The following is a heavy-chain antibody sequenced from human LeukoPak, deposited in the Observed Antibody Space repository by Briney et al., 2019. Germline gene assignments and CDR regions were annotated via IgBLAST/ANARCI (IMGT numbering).Heavy chain of an antibody. Sequence: PGGSLRLSCAVSGFTFSSYAMSWVRQAPGKGLEWVSAISGSGGSTYYADSVKGRFTISRDNSKNTLYLQMNSLRAEDTAVYYCAKDRLYDGDYAILDYFDYWGQGTLVTVSS. CDR2: ISGSGGST. D-gene: IGHD4-17*01. CDR3: AKDRLYDGDYAILDYFDY. J-gene: IGHJ4*02. CDR1: GFTFSSYA. V-gene: IGHV3-23*01.